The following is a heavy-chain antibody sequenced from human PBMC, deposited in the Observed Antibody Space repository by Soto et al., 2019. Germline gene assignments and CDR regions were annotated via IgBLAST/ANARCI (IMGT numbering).Heavy chain of an antibody. V-gene: IGHV3-48*01. J-gene: IGHJ5*02. CDR3: AREVSSWYSLNWFDP. Sequence: EVQLVESGGGLVQPGGSLRLSCAASGFTFSSYSMNWVRQAPGKGLEWVSYIISSSSNIYYSDSVKGRFTSSRDNARNSLYLTMKSLRAEDTAVYYCAREVSSWYSLNWFDPWGQGTLVTVSS. CDR1: GFTFSSYS. CDR2: IISSSSNI. D-gene: IGHD2-15*01.